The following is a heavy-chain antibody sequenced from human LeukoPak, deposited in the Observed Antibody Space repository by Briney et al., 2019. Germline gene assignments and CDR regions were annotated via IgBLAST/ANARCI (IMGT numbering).Heavy chain of an antibody. V-gene: IGHV1-69*04. CDR1: GGTFSSYA. J-gene: IGHJ3*02. CDR2: IIPILGIA. Sequence: AASVKVSCKASGGTFSSYAISWVRQAPGQGLEWMGRIIPILGIANYAQKFQGRVTITADKSTSTAYMELSSLRSEGTAVYYCARDRGIAVAPEGYAFDIWGQGTMVTVSS. D-gene: IGHD6-19*01. CDR3: ARDRGIAVAPEGYAFDI.